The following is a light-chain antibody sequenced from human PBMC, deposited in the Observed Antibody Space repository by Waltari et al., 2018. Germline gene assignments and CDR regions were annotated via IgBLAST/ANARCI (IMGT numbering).Light chain of an antibody. CDR3: QTWVTGIRVV. CDR2: VDSNGGH. CDR1: SGHSTYA. J-gene: IGLJ2*01. Sequence: QLVLTQSPSASASLGASVKLTCTLSSGHSTYAIAWHQQQPGKGPRYLMKVDSNGGHFKGDWIPDRFSGSSSGTERYLTISSLQSDDEADYYCQTWVTGIRVVFGGGTKLTVL. V-gene: IGLV4-69*02.